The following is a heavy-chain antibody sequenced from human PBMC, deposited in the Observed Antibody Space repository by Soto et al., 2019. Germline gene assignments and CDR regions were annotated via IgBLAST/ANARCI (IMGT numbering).Heavy chain of an antibody. CDR2: ISDDGRNR. CDR1: GFTFSYYG. Sequence: QVQLVESGGGVVQPGRSLRLSCAASGFTFSYYGIHWVRQAPGKGLEWVAVISDDGRNRYYAGSVKGRFAISRDDSKNTLYLQMNSLRPEDTAVYYCARDLSGTWSFDYWGQGTLVTVSS. D-gene: IGHD1-26*01. V-gene: IGHV3-30*03. J-gene: IGHJ4*02. CDR3: ARDLSGTWSFDY.